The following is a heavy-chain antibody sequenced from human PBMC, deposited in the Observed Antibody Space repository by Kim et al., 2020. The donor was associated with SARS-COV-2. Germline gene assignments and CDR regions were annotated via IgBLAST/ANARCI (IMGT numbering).Heavy chain of an antibody. D-gene: IGHD6-25*01. Sequence: DSVKGRFTISRDNAKNTLYLQMNSLRAEDTAVYYCARARGSGWLRYAFDIWGQGTMVTVSS. CDR3: ARARGSGWLRYAFDI. V-gene: IGHV3-74*01. J-gene: IGHJ3*02.